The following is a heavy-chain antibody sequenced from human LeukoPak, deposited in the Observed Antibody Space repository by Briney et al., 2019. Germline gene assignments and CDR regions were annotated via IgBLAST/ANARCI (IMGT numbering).Heavy chain of an antibody. CDR2: ISWDGGST. D-gene: IGHD4-11*01. CDR3: AIGTLQSGYYYSYMDA. J-gene: IGHJ6*03. V-gene: IGHV3-43D*03. Sequence: PGGSLRLSCAASGFTFDDYAMHWVRQAPGKGLEWVSLISWDGGSTHYADSVKGRFTISRDNSKNSLYLQMNSLRAEDTALYYCAIGTLQSGYYYSYMDAWGKGTTVTVSS. CDR1: GFTFDDYA.